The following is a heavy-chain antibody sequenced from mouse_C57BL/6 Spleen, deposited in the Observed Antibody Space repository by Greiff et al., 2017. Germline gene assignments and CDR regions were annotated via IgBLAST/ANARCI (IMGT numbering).Heavy chain of an antibody. J-gene: IGHJ2*01. CDR1: GYTFTSYW. CDR3: ARRAGSSYGSYYLDY. V-gene: IGHV1-64*01. D-gene: IGHD1-1*01. Sequence: VQLQQPGAELVKPGASVKLSCKASGYTFTSYWMHWVKQRPGQGLEWIGMIHPNSGSTNYNEKFKSKATLTVDKSSSTAYMQLSSLTSEDSAVYYCARRAGSSYGSYYLDYWGQGTTLTVSS. CDR2: IHPNSGST.